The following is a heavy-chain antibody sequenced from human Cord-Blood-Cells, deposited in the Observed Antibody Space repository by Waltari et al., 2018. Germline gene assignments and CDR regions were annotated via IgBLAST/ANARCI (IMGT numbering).Heavy chain of an antibody. J-gene: IGHJ4*02. CDR2: IYNGRDKK. V-gene: IGHV3-30-3*01. D-gene: IGHD3-16*01. CDR1: GFTFSSYA. Sequence: QVQLVESGGGVVQPGRSLRHSCAAPGFTFSSYAMHWVRQAPGKVLGVVAIIYNGRDKKYYADPVKGRFTMTWDNSENTLYRQMNSLRAEDTAVYYCARDLRRGFDYWGQGTLVTVSS. CDR3: ARDLRRGFDY.